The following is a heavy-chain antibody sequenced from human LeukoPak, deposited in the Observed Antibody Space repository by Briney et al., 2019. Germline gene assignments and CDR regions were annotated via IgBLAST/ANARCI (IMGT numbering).Heavy chain of an antibody. Sequence: ASVKVSCKASGYTFTSYGISWVRQAPGQGLEWMGWISAYNGNTNYAQKLQGRVTMTTDTSTSTAYMELRSLRSDDTAVYYCARVYSGSWLHYYYMDVWGKGTTVTVSS. CDR2: ISAYNGNT. CDR1: GYTFTSYG. J-gene: IGHJ6*03. V-gene: IGHV1-18*01. CDR3: ARVYSGSWLHYYYMDV. D-gene: IGHD6-13*01.